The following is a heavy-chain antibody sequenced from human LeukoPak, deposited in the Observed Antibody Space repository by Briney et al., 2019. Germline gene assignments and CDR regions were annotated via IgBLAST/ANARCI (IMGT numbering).Heavy chain of an antibody. J-gene: IGHJ4*02. V-gene: IGHV3-64*01. CDR1: GFTFSRYA. Sequence: GGSLRLSCAASGFTFSRYAMHWVRQAPGKGLEYVSAISSNGGSTYYANSVKGRFTISRDNSKNTLYLQMGSLRAEDMAVYYCASPGAYYWGQGTLVTVSS. CDR3: ASPGAYY. CDR2: ISSNGGST.